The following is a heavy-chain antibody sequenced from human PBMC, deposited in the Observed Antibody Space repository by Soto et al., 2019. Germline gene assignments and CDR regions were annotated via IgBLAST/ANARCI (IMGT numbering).Heavy chain of an antibody. D-gene: IGHD5-12*01. V-gene: IGHV1-69*01. J-gene: IGHJ4*02. CDR2: IIPIFGTA. Sequence: QVQLVQSGAEVKKPGSSVKVSCKASGGTFSSYAISWVRQAPGQGLEWMGGIIPIFGTANYAQKFQGRVTITADESTSTAYMELSSLRSEDTAVYYCAREREGSGYDRGIGYYFDYWGQGTLVTVSS. CDR3: AREREGSGYDRGIGYYFDY. CDR1: GGTFSSYA.